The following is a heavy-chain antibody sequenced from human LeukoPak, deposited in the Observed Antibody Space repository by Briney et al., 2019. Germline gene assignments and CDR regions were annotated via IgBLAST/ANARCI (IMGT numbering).Heavy chain of an antibody. CDR2: ISGSGGST. CDR1: EFTFSTYA. V-gene: IGHV3-23*01. D-gene: IGHD6-6*01. Sequence: GGSLRLSCAASEFTFSTYAMSWVRQAPGKGLEWVSAISGSGGSTYYADSVKGRFTISRDNSKNTLYLQMNSLRAEDTAVYYCAKDGGIAARPYYFDYWGQGTLVTVSS. CDR3: AKDGGIAARPYYFDY. J-gene: IGHJ4*02.